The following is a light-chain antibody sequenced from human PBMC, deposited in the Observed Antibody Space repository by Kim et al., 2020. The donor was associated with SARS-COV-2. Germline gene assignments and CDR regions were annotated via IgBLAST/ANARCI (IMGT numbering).Light chain of an antibody. Sequence: SWKLGGRATRPCRASQRVSSYIVWYQQKSGQAPRLLISDTSNRDTGIPARFRGSGSGRVFTLTISSLEPEDFAVYYCQQRSNRPDSFGQGTKLEI. CDR2: DTS. CDR3: QQRSNRPDS. V-gene: IGKV3-11*02. J-gene: IGKJ2*03. CDR1: QRVSSY.